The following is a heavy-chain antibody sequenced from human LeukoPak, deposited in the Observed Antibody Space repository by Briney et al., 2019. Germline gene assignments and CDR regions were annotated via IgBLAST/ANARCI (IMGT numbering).Heavy chain of an antibody. J-gene: IGHJ4*02. CDR1: GYSFTSYW. Sequence: GESLKISCKGSGYSFTSYWIGWVRQAPGQGLEWMGWISAYNGNTNYAQKLQGRVTMTTDTSTSTAYMELRSLRSDDTAVYYCARSLYDFWSGYGYWGQGTLVTVSS. D-gene: IGHD3-3*01. CDR2: ISAYNGNT. CDR3: ARSLYDFWSGYGY. V-gene: IGHV1-18*04.